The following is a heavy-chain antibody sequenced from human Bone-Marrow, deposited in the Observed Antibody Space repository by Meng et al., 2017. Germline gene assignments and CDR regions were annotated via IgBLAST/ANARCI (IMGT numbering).Heavy chain of an antibody. CDR1: GFTFSNAW. J-gene: IGHJ4*02. V-gene: IGHV3-15*01. CDR3: NWNDFGDY. Sequence: EVQLVGRGGGLVRPGGSLRLSCAASGFTFSNAWMSWVRQAPGRGLEWVARIKSKTDGETPDYAAPVKGRFTISRDDSKNTLYLQMHSLKTEDTAVYYCNWNDFGDYWGQGALVTVSS. CDR2: IKSKTDGETP. D-gene: IGHD1-1*01.